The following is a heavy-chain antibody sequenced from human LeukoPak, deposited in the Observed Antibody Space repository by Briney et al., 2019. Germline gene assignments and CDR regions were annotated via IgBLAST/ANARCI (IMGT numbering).Heavy chain of an antibody. D-gene: IGHD3-22*01. CDR3: ATWGDYYDSSGYIN. CDR1: GGSISSSSYY. J-gene: IGHJ4*02. Sequence: PSETLSLTCTVSGGSISSSSYYWGWIRQPPGKGLEWIGSIYYSGSTYYNPSLKSRVTISVDTSKNKFSLKLSSVTAADTAVYYCATWGDYYDSSGYINWGQGTLVSDSS. CDR2: IYYSGST. V-gene: IGHV4-39*01.